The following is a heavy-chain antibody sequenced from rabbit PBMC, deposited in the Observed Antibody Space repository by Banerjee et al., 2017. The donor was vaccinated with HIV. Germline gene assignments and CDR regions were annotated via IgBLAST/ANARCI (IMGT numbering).Heavy chain of an antibody. V-gene: IGHV1S40*01. D-gene: IGHD4-1*01. Sequence: QSLEESGGDLVKPGASLTLTCTASGFSFSSSYYMCWVRQAPGKGLEWVACIYAGSSGSTYYASWAKGRFTCSRTSSTTVTLQMTSLTAADTATYFCARDLAGVIGWNFNLWGQGTLVTVS. CDR1: GFSFSSSYY. J-gene: IGHJ4*01. CDR3: ARDLAGVIGWNFNL. CDR2: IYAGSSGST.